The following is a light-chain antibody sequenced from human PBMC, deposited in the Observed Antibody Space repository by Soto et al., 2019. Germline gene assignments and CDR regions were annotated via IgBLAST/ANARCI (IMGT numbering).Light chain of an antibody. CDR3: QPHNNWPVVT. V-gene: IGKV3-15*01. CDR2: GAS. Sequence: EMVMTQSPVTLSGSPGERVTLSCRASRTISRNLAWYQQKPGQAPRLLIYGASTSATGIPDRFSGSGSGTEFTLSINSLQSEDCGMYYCQPHNNWPVVTFGGGTRVEIK. CDR1: RTISRN. J-gene: IGKJ4*01.